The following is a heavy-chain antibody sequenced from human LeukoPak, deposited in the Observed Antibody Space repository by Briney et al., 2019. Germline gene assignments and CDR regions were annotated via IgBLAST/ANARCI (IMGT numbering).Heavy chain of an antibody. V-gene: IGHV4-34*01. D-gene: IGHD2-2*01. CDR2: INHSGST. J-gene: IGHJ3*02. CDR3: ARGWYCSSTSCATDAFDI. CDR1: GGSFSGYY. Sequence: SETLSLTCAVSGGSFSGYYWSWIRQPPGKGLEWIGEINHSGSTNYNPSLKSRVTISVDTSKNQFSLKLSSVTAADTAVYYCARGWYCSSTSCATDAFDIWGQGTMVTVSS.